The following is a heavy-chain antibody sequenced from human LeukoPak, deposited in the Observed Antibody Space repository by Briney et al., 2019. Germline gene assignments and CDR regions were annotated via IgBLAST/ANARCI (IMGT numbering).Heavy chain of an antibody. CDR1: GFTVSSNY. Sequence: GGSLRLSCAASGFTVSSNYMSWVRQAPGKGLEWVSVIYSGGSTYYADSVKGRFTIPRDNSKNTLYLQMNSLRAEDTAVYYCARVDTAMVPDYWGQGTLVTVSS. V-gene: IGHV3-66*01. J-gene: IGHJ4*02. CDR2: IYSGGST. CDR3: ARVDTAMVPDY. D-gene: IGHD5-18*01.